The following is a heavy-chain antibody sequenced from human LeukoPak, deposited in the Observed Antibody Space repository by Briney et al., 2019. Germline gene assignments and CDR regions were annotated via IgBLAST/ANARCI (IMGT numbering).Heavy chain of an antibody. Sequence: SETLSLTCAVSGFSISSGHYWAWIRQSPGKGLEWIGTISHSGNTYYNSSLKSRLAVSVDTSKNHFSLNLTSLTAADTAVYHCARARVVYYNFRSGLHWYFDVWGRGTLVTVSS. CDR3: ARARVVYYNFRSGLHWYFDV. J-gene: IGHJ2*01. V-gene: IGHV4-38-2*01. D-gene: IGHD3-3*01. CDR2: ISHSGNT. CDR1: GFSISSGHY.